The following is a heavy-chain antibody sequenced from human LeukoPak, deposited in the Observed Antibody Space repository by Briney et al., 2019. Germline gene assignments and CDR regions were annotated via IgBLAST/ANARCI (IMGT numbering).Heavy chain of an antibody. V-gene: IGHV1-46*01. Sequence: ASVKVSCKTSGYTFTSYYMHWGRQAPGHGLEWMGISNPSGCSTSHAQKFQGRVTITRNTSTSTVYMALSSLRSEDTAVYYCAREAVGSGSYYDYWGQGTLVTVSS. CDR1: GYTFTSYY. J-gene: IGHJ4*02. CDR3: AREAVGSGSYYDY. CDR2: SNPSGCST. D-gene: IGHD3-10*01.